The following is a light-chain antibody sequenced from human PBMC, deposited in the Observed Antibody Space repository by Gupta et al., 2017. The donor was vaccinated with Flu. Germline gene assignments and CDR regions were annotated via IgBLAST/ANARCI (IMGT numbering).Light chain of an antibody. CDR2: AAS. CDR1: QGVGTW. Sequence: GDSVTITCRASQGVGTWLAWYQKKPGEGPRSLIFAASTLQSGVPSRFSGSGSGTDFTLTIINLQPEDSATYYCQQYNNYPLTFGPGTRVEIK. CDR3: QQYNNYPLT. V-gene: IGKV1D-16*01. J-gene: IGKJ3*01.